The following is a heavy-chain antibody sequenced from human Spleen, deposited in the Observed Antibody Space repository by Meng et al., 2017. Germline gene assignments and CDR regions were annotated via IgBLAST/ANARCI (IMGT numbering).Heavy chain of an antibody. Sequence: SVKVSCKASGYTFTSQYIHWVRQAPGQGLEWMGGVNAVFGTTNYAQKFQDRVTITSDESTSTVYMELTRLTSEDTAVYFCARKAGDCISTTCYSLDDWGQGTLVTVSS. D-gene: IGHD2-2*01. CDR3: ARKAGDCISTTCYSLDD. V-gene: IGHV1-69*13. J-gene: IGHJ4*02. CDR2: VNAVFGTT. CDR1: GYTFTSQY.